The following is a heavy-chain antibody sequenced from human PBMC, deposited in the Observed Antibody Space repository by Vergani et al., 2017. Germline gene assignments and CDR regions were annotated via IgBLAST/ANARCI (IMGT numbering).Heavy chain of an antibody. V-gene: IGHV3-49*04. J-gene: IGHJ5*02. CDR2: IRSKAYGGTT. Sequence: EVQLVESGGGLVQPGRSLRLSCTTSGFTFGDYTMSWVRQAPGKGLEWVGFIRSKAYGGTTEYAASVKGRVTISRDDSKSIAYLQMNSLKTEDTAVYYCARESDLTMVRATDGRTFDPWGQGTLVTVSS. CDR3: ARESDLTMVRATDGRTFDP. CDR1: GFTFGDYT. D-gene: IGHD3-10*01.